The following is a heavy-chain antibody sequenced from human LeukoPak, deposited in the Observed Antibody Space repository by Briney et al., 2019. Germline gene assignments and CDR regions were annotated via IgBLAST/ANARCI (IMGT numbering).Heavy chain of an antibody. D-gene: IGHD6-19*01. J-gene: IGHJ5*02. CDR2: INPNSGGT. CDR3: ARGGAVAENWFDP. V-gene: IGHV1-2*02. Sequence: ASVKVSCKASGYTFTGYYMHWVRQAPGQGLEWMGWINPNSGGTNYAQKFQGRVTMTRNTSISTAYMELSSLRSEDTAVYYCARGGAVAENWFDPWGQGTLVTVSS. CDR1: GYTFTGYY.